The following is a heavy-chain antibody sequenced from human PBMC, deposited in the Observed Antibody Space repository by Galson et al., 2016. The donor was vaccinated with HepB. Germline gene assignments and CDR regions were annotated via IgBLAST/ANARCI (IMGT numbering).Heavy chain of an antibody. V-gene: IGHV1-2*05. D-gene: IGHD3-16*02. Sequence: SVKVSCKASGYTFTDYYMHWVRQAPGQGLEWMGRINPNSGGTNFAQKFQGRVTMTRDTSISTGYMELSRLRSDDTVVYYCARGRSDYSYGMDVWGQGTTVTVSS. CDR1: GYTFTDYY. CDR2: INPNSGGT. CDR3: ARGRSDYSYGMDV. J-gene: IGHJ6*02.